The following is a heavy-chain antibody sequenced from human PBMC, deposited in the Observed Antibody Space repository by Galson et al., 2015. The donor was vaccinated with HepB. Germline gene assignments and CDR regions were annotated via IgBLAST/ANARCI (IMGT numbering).Heavy chain of an antibody. D-gene: IGHD6-6*01. V-gene: IGHV1-8*01. CDR2: MNPNSGNT. CDR3: ARGGSSSSRYYYGMDV. Sequence: SVKASCKASGYTFTSYDINWVRQATGQGLEWMGWMNPNSGNTGYAQKFQGRVTMTRNTSISTAYMELSSLRSEDTAVYYCARGGSSSSRYYYGMDVWGQGTTVTVSS. CDR1: GYTFTSYD. J-gene: IGHJ6*02.